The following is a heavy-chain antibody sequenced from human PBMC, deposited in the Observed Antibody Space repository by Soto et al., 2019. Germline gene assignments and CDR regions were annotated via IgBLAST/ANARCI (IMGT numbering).Heavy chain of an antibody. Sequence: GSLRLSCAVSGFTFDIYGMTWVRQAPGKGLEWVSAISGSGGSTYYADSVKGRFTISRDNSKNTLYLQMNSLRAEDTAVYYCAKLGGDQGSGWYYFDYWGQGTLVTVS. J-gene: IGHJ4*02. CDR2: ISGSGGST. CDR1: GFTFDIYG. V-gene: IGHV3-23*01. D-gene: IGHD6-19*01. CDR3: AKLGGDQGSGWYYFDY.